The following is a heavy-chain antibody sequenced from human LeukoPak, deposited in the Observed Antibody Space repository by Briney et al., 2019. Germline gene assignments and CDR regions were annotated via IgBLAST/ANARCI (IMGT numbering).Heavy chain of an antibody. CDR1: GGSISSGGYY. V-gene: IGHV4-31*03. CDR3: ASRAGPVGATDINWFDP. CDR2: IYYSGST. J-gene: IGHJ5*02. Sequence: SETLSLTCTVSGGSISSGGYYWGWIRQHPGKGLEWIGYIYYSGSTYYNPSLKSRVTISVDTSKNQFSLKLSSVTAADTAVYYCASRAGPVGATDINWFDPWGQGTLVTVSS. D-gene: IGHD1-26*01.